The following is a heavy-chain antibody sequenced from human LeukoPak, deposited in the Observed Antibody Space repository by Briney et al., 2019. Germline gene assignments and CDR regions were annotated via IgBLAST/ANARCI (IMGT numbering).Heavy chain of an antibody. Sequence: ASVKVSCKASGYTFTSYDINWVRQATGQGLEWMGWMNPNSGNSGYAQKFQGRVTMTRNTSISTACMELSSLRSEDTAVYYCARGLPGYYDSSGNAYGMDVWGQGTTVTVSS. D-gene: IGHD3-22*01. CDR3: ARGLPGYYDSSGNAYGMDV. J-gene: IGHJ6*02. CDR2: MNPNSGNS. CDR1: GYTFTSYD. V-gene: IGHV1-8*01.